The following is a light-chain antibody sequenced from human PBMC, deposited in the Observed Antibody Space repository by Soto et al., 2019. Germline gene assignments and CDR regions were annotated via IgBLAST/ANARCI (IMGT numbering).Light chain of an antibody. CDR2: QDS. J-gene: IGLJ2*01. V-gene: IGLV3-1*01. Sequence: SYELTKPPSVSVSPGQTASITCSGDKLGDKYACWYQQKPGQSPVLVIYQDSKRPSGIPERFSGSNSGNTATLTISGTQAMDEADYYCQAWDSSTARVVFGGGTKVTVL. CDR1: KLGDKY. CDR3: QAWDSSTARVV.